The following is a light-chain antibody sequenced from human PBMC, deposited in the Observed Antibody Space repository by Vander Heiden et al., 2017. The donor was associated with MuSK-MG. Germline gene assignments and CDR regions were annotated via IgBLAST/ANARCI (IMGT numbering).Light chain of an antibody. J-gene: IGKJ4*01. CDR1: QSISSY. CDR2: AAS. Sequence: DIQMTPSPSSLSASEGDRVTITCRTSQSISSYLNWYQQKAGKAPMLLFYAASSLQSGVPSRFSSSGSGTDFTLTISRLQPEDLATYCWQQGYSTRTFGEGTKLEIK. V-gene: IGKV1-39*01. CDR3: QQGYSTRT.